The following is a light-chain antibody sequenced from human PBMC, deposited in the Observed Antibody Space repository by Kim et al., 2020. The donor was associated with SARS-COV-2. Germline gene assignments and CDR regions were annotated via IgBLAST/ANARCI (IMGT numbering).Light chain of an antibody. V-gene: IGLV3-25*03. J-gene: IGLJ2*01. CDR3: QSVDSTANYVV. Sequence: PGQTARINCSGDALRKEYAYWYRQQPGQAPVVVIYKDNDRPSGTHERFSGSSSGTTVTLTISGVQPEDEADYYCQSVDSTANYVVFGGGTQLTVL. CDR1: ALRKEY. CDR2: KDN.